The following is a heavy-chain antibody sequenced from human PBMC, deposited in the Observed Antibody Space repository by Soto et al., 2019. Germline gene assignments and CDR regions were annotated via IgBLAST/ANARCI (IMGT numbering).Heavy chain of an antibody. Sequence: LSLTCAVSGYSISSGYYWGWIRQPPGKGLEWLGTTYYGASSYYNPSLRSRITILLDASTNQLSLKLSSVTAADAAVYFCVRVAGSASWYETDSWGQGILVTVSS. D-gene: IGHD6-13*01. V-gene: IGHV4-38-2*01. CDR3: VRVAGSASWYETDS. J-gene: IGHJ4*02. CDR1: GYSISSGYY. CDR2: TYYGASS.